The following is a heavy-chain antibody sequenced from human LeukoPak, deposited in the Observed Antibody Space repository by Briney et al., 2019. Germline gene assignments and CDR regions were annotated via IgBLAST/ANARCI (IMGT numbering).Heavy chain of an antibody. V-gene: IGHV3-30*18. CDR2: ISYDGSHK. CDR1: GFTFSSYG. CDR3: AKLAGSSSNWYD. J-gene: IGHJ4*02. Sequence: PGGSLRLSCAASGFTFSSYGIHWVRQAPGKGLEWVAVISYDGSHKYYADSVKGRFTISRDNSKNTLFLQMNSLRPEDTAVYYCAKLAGSSSNWYDWGQGTLVTVSS. D-gene: IGHD6-13*01.